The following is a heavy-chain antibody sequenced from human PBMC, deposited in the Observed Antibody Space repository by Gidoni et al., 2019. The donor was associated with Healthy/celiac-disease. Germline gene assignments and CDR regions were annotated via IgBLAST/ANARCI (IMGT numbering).Heavy chain of an antibody. CDR2: IIIKASSYGT. CDR3: SCEGASSYDCCSGYFCGMDV. V-gene: IGHV3-73*01. D-gene: IGHD3-3*01. CDR1: GFTFSGYA. J-gene: IGHJ6*02. Sequence: EAQLGESGGGMVQPGGSLKLACAASGFTFSGYAMIWVRQAAGKGLGWGGRIIIKASSYGTAYAASVKGRCTFSIDDAKNTADLHMQIRRLEDAVVYDCSCEGASSYDCCSGYFCGMDVWGQGTTVTVSS.